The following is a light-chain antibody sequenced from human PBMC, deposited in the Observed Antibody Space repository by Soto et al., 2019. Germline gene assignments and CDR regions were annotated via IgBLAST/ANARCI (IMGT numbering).Light chain of an antibody. CDR1: SSNIGTNS. CDR3: AAWDDSLNGFYV. Sequence: QSVLTQPPSASGTPGQRVTISCSGGSSNIGTNSVNWYQQLPGRAPKLLIYNNDLRPSRVPDRFSGSKSGTSASLAISGLQSEDEADYYCAAWDDSLNGFYVFGIGTKVTVL. J-gene: IGLJ1*01. CDR2: NND. V-gene: IGLV1-44*01.